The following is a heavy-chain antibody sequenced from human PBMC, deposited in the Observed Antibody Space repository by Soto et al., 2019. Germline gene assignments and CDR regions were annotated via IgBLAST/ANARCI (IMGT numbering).Heavy chain of an antibody. CDR3: ARGRSNIVVVTAIVFFDY. Sequence: QVQLQQWGAGLLKPSETLSLTCAVYGGSFSGYYWSWIRQPPGKGLEWIGEINHSGSTNYNPSLKSRVTISVDTTKNQFSLKLSSVAAADKAVYYCARGRSNIVVVTAIVFFDYWGQGTLVTVSS. J-gene: IGHJ4*02. CDR1: GGSFSGYY. CDR2: INHSGST. V-gene: IGHV4-34*01. D-gene: IGHD2-21*02.